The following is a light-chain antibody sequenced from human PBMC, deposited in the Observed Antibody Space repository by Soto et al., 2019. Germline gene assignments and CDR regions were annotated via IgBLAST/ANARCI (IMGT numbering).Light chain of an antibody. Sequence: QSVLTQPRSVSGSPGQSVTISCTGTSSDVGGYNYVSWYQQHPGTAHQLMIYDIRHRASGVPDRFSGSKSGNTASLTIFGFQDEAEADYSCCSYGGGNGVFGGGTKLTVL. V-gene: IGLV2-11*01. CDR1: SSDVGGYNY. CDR2: DIR. CDR3: CSYGGGNGV. J-gene: IGLJ3*02.